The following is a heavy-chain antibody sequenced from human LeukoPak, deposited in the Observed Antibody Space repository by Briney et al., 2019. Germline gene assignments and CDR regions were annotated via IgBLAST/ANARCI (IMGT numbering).Heavy chain of an antibody. J-gene: IGHJ4*02. CDR2: IKQHGSEK. V-gene: IGHV3-7*01. CDR3: ARAFRALDY. CDR1: GFTFSSYW. Sequence: GGSLRLSCAASGFTFSSYWMTWVRQAPGKGLEWVANIKQHGSEKYYVDSVKGRFTISRDNAKNSLYLQMNSLSAEDTAVYYCARAFRALDYWGQGTLVTVSP.